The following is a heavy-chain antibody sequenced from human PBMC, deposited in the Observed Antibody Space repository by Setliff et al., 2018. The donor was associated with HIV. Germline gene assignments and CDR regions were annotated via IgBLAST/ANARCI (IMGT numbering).Heavy chain of an antibody. V-gene: IGHV3-23*01. D-gene: IGHD4-17*01. CDR1: GFSFNTYG. CDR3: ANYGDY. Sequence: GGSLRLSCEASGFSFNTYGMSWVRQAPGKGLEWVSDISGSGGVTYYADSVKGRFTISRDNSKNTVYLQMSSLIAEDTALYYCANYGDYWGQGTLVTVSS. J-gene: IGHJ4*02. CDR2: ISGSGGVT.